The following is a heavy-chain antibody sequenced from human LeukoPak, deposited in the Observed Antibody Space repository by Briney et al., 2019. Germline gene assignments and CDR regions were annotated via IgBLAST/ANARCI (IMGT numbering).Heavy chain of an antibody. J-gene: IGHJ6*02. CDR1: GFTFSSYS. CDR3: ARDRSKWFGELFRYYYGMDV. CDR2: ISSSSSYI. Sequence: GGSLRLSCAASGFTFSSYSMNWVRQAPGKGLEWVSSISSSSSYIYYADSVKGRFTISGDNAKNSLYLQMNSLRAEDTAVYYCARDRSKWFGELFRYYYGMDVWGQGTTVTVSS. V-gene: IGHV3-21*01. D-gene: IGHD3-10*01.